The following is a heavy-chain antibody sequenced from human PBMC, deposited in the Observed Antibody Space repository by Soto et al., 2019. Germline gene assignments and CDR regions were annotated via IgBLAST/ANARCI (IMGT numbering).Heavy chain of an antibody. Sequence: LRRFCAASGFTYSNYAMHWVRHAPVKGLEWVALISNDGSNRYYADSVTGRFTISRDNSKNTLYLQMNTLRAEDTAVYYCARVLGYSVYDFHYSDMYVWGQGTTVTVSS. CDR1: GFTYSNYA. CDR2: ISNDGSNR. CDR3: ARVLGYSVYDFHYSDMYV. D-gene: IGHD5-12*01. J-gene: IGHJ6*02. V-gene: IGHV3-30-3*01.